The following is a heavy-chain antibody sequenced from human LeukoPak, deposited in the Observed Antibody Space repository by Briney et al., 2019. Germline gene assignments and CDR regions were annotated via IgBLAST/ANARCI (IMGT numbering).Heavy chain of an antibody. CDR3: ARHRGGYSSSWYGYYYYMDV. V-gene: IGHV4-4*09. CDR2: IYTSGST. CDR1: GGSISSYY. J-gene: IGHJ6*03. Sequence: SETLSLTCTLSGGSISSYYWSWIRQPPGKGLEWMGYIYTSGSTNYNPSLKSPVTISVDTSKNHFSLKLSSVTAADTVVYYGARHRGGYSSSWYGYYYYMDVWGKGTTVTVSS. D-gene: IGHD6-13*01.